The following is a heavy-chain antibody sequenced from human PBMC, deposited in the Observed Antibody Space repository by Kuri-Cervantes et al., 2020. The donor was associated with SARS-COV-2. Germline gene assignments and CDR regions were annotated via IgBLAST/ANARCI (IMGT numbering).Heavy chain of an antibody. V-gene: IGHV4-30-2*01. CDR3: ARVISITIFGVAIRVHGWFDP. J-gene: IGHJ5*02. Sequence: LSCAAPSVSTSSGGYSWSWIRQPPGKDLEWIGYIYHSGSTYYNPSLKSRVTISVDRSKNHFSLKLSSVTAADAAVYYCARVISITIFGVAIRVHGWFDPWGQGTLVTVSS. CDR2: IYHSGST. D-gene: IGHD3-3*01. CDR1: SVSTSSGGYS.